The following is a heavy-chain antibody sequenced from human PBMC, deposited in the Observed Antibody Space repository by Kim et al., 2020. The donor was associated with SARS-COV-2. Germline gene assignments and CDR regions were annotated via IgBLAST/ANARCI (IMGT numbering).Heavy chain of an antibody. D-gene: IGHD3-3*01. Sequence: RVTISVDTSKNQFSLKLSSVTAADTAVYYCARGPTIFGVVIMVVAGWFDPWGQGTLVTVSS. J-gene: IGHJ5*02. CDR3: ARGPTIFGVVIMVVAGWFDP. V-gene: IGHV4-34*01.